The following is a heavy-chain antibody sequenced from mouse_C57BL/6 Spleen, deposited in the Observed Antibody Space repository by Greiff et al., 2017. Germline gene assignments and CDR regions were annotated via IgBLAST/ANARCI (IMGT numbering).Heavy chain of an antibody. J-gene: IGHJ4*01. CDR2: IYPGDGDT. D-gene: IGHD1-1*01. CDR1: GYAFSSSW. CDR3: ERSLYYYGSSYDYYAMDE. Sequence: QVQLKESGPELVKPGASVKISCKASGYAFSSSWMNWVKQRPGKGLEWIGRIYPGDGDTNYNGKFKGKATLTADKSSSTAYMQLSSLTSEDSAVYFCERSLYYYGSSYDYYAMDEWGQGTSVTVSS. V-gene: IGHV1-82*01.